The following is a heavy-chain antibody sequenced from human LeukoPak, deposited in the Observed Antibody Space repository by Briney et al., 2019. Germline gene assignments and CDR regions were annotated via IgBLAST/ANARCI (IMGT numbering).Heavy chain of an antibody. V-gene: IGHV3-15*01. CDR2: IKSETDGATT. CDR1: GFSFTNTW. Sequence: PGGSLRLSCEASGFSFTNTWMSWVRQAPGKGLEWLGHIKSETDGATTDYAAPVKGRVSISRDDSKKMLYLEMNSLKTEDTAVYYCTTDLNQRLKWFGNPPDHWGQGTLVTVSS. D-gene: IGHD3-10*01. J-gene: IGHJ4*02. CDR3: TTDLNQRLKWFGNPPDH.